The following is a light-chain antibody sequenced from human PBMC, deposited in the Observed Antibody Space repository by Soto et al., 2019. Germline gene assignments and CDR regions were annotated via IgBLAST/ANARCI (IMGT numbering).Light chain of an antibody. V-gene: IGKV1-5*01. J-gene: IGKJ1*01. Sequence: IQLTQSPSSLSASVVDRVTITCLASESIDNWLSWYQQKPGKAPQILIYDASTLKSGVPSRFSASGSGTEFTLIISSLQPDDFATYYCQQYTSYSWTFGQGTKVDIK. CDR2: DAS. CDR1: ESIDNW. CDR3: QQYTSYSWT.